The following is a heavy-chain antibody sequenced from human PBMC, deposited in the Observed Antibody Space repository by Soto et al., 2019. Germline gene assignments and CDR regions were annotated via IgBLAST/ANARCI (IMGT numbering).Heavy chain of an antibody. V-gene: IGHV4-30-2*01. D-gene: IGHD3-9*01. CDR3: ARTYYDILTGYFGWFDP. Sequence: SETLSLTCAVSGGSISSGGYSWSWIRQPPGKGLEWIGYIYHSGSTYYNPSLKSRVTISLDTSKDQYSVRLSSVTAADTAVYYCARTYYDILTGYFGWFDPWGQGTLVTVSS. CDR2: IYHSGST. CDR1: GGSISSGGYS. J-gene: IGHJ5*02.